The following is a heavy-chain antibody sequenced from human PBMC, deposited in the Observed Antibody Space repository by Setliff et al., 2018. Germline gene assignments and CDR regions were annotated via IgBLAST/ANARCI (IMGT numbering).Heavy chain of an antibody. CDR2: ISPFNGNT. J-gene: IGHJ4*02. CDR3: VRGPGPSVVVAMPFDR. CDR1: GYNFITTG. D-gene: IGHD5-12*01. V-gene: IGHV1-18*01. Sequence: GASVKVSCKTSGYNFITTGISWVRQAPGQGPEWMGCISPFNGNTNYAQKFQDRVTMTTDTSTTTVYMEVASLRSDDTAVYYCVRGPGPSVVVAMPFDRWGQGTLVTVS.